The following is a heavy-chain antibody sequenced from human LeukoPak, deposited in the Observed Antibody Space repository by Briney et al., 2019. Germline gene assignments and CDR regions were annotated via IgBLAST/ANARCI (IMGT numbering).Heavy chain of an antibody. J-gene: IGHJ6*02. CDR2: IYYSGST. CDR3: AHLFSGMDV. CDR1: GGSISSYY. D-gene: IGHD3-3*01. V-gene: IGHV4-59*08. Sequence: SETLSLTCTVSGGSISSYYRSWSRQPPGKGLEWIGYIYYSGSTNYNPSLKSRVTISVATSRNQFSLKLSSVTAADTAVYCCAHLFSGMDVWGQGTTVTVSS.